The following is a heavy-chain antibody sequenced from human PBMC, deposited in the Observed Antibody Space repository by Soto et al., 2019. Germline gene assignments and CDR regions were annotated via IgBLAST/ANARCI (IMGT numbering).Heavy chain of an antibody. Sequence: GGSLRLSCEASGFAFSSYAMHWVRQAPGKGLEWVGVISYDGNYIYYADSVKGRFTISRDNSKNTLYVQVNSLRPEDTAVYYCAKGILSATIGPYAMDVWGQGATVTVAS. CDR2: ISYDGNYI. V-gene: IGHV3-30*18. CDR1: GFAFSSYA. J-gene: IGHJ6*02. CDR3: AKGILSATIGPYAMDV. D-gene: IGHD3-16*01.